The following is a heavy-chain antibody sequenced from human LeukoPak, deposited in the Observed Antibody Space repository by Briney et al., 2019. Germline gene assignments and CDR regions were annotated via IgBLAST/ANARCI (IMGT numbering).Heavy chain of an antibody. J-gene: IGHJ4*02. CDR2: INHSGST. CDR3: ARSRNHKFDY. Sequence: SETLSLTCAVYGGSFSGYYWSWIRRPPGKGLEWIGEINHSGSTNYNPSLKSRVTISVDTSKNQFSLKLSSETAADTAVYYCARSRNHKFDYWGQGTLVTVSS. V-gene: IGHV4-34*01. D-gene: IGHD1-14*01. CDR1: GGSFSGYY.